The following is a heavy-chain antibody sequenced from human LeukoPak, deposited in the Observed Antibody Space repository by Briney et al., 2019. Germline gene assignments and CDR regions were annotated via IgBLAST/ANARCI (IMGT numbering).Heavy chain of an antibody. J-gene: IGHJ4*02. CDR3: AKDRS. Sequence: QPVGSLRLSCAASGFTSDDCATHWVRQAPGKGLEWVAFIRYDGSNKYYADSVKGRFTISRENSKNTLYLQMNSLRAEDTAVYYCAKDRSWGQGTLVTVSS. CDR2: IRYDGSNK. CDR1: GFTSDDCA. V-gene: IGHV3-30*02.